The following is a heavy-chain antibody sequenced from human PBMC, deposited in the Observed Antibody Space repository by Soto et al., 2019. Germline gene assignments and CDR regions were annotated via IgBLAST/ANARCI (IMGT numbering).Heavy chain of an antibody. V-gene: IGHV3-23*01. D-gene: IGHD3-22*01. CDR1: GSTFSSDD. CDR2: ISDSGGST. CDR3: ARSSPIVVVITYYFDY. Sequence: GGSLRLSCVVSGSTFSSDDMSWVRQAPGRGLEWVSGISDSGGSTYYADSVKGRFTISRDNSKNTLYLQMNSLRAEDTAVYYCARSSPIVVVITYYFDYWGQGTLVTVSS. J-gene: IGHJ4*02.